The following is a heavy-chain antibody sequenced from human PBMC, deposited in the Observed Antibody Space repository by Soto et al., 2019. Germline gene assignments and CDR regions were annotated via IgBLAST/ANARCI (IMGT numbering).Heavy chain of an antibody. Sequence: SVKGSCKASAGTFSSYAISWVRQAPGQGLEWMGGIIPIFGTANYAQKFQGRVAITADESTSTAYMELSSLRSEDTAVYYCARGYYDILTGYYYYYYYGMDVWGQGTTVTVSS. CDR3: ARGYYDILTGYYYYYYYGMDV. V-gene: IGHV1-69*13. CDR2: IIPIFGTA. CDR1: AGTFSSYA. D-gene: IGHD3-9*01. J-gene: IGHJ6*02.